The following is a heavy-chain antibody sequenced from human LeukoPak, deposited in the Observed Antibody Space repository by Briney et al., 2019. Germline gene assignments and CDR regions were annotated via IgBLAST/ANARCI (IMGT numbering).Heavy chain of an antibody. CDR1: GYTFTGYY. D-gene: IGHD2-21*02. CDR3: ARESRGLAYCGGDCYSPMVY. Sequence: ASVKVSCKASGYTFTGYYMHWVRQAPGQGLEWMGWINPNSGGTNYAQKFQGRVTMTRDTSISTAYMELSRLRSDDTAVYYCARESRGLAYCGGDCYSPMVYWGQGTLVTVSS. CDR2: INPNSGGT. V-gene: IGHV1-2*02. J-gene: IGHJ4*02.